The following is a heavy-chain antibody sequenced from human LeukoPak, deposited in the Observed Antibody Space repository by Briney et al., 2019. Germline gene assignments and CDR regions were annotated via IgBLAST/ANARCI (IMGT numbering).Heavy chain of an antibody. CDR3: AKDRPNYHESNGHYYRPNGDY. CDR2: ITSSGDVT. J-gene: IGHJ4*02. Sequence: QPGGSRRLSCAASGFTFNIYAMSWVRQAPGKGLEWVSSITSSGDVTFYADSVKDRFTISRDNSKNTLYLQMSRLRAEDTAVYNCAKDRPNYHESNGHYYRPNGDYWGQGTLVTVSS. D-gene: IGHD3-22*01. CDR1: GFTFNIYA. V-gene: IGHV3-23*01.